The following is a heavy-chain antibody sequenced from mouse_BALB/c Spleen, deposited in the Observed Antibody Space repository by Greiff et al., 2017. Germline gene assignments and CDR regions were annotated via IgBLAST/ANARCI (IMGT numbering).Heavy chain of an antibody. J-gene: IGHJ4*01. CDR1: GFNIKDYY. CDR3: ARSTYGRGAMDY. V-gene: IGHV14-1*02. D-gene: IGHD1-1*01. Sequence: EVQLQQSGAELVRPGALVKLSRKASGFNIKDYYMHWVKQRPEQGLEWIGWIDPENGNTIYDPKFQGKASITADTSSNTAYLQLSSLTSEDTAVYYCARSTYGRGAMDYWGQGTSVTVSS. CDR2: IDPENGNT.